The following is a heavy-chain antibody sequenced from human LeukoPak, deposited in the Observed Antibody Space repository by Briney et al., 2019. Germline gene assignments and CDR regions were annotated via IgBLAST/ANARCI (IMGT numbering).Heavy chain of an antibody. D-gene: IGHD6-19*01. J-gene: IGHJ4*02. V-gene: IGHV3-30*18. CDR1: GFTFSSYG. CDR3: AKDQAFYPPVAHY. Sequence: GGSLRLSCAASGFTFSSYGMHWVRQAPGKGLEWVAVISYDGSNKYYADSVKGRITISRDNSKNTLYLQMNSLRAEDTAVYYCAKDQAFYPPVAHYWGQGTLVTVSS. CDR2: ISYDGSNK.